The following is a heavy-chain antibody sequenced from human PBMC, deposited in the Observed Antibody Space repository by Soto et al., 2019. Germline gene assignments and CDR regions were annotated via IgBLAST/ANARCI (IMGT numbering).Heavy chain of an antibody. V-gene: IGHV5-51*01. CDR2: IYPGDSDT. Sequence: PGESLKISCKGSGYSFTSYWIGWVRQMPGKGLEWMGIIYPGDSDTRYSPSFQGQVTISADKSISTAYLQWSSLKASDTAMYYCARLAVTTVRNRGMDVWGQGTTVTVSS. D-gene: IGHD3-10*01. CDR3: ARLAVTTVRNRGMDV. J-gene: IGHJ6*02. CDR1: GYSFTSYW.